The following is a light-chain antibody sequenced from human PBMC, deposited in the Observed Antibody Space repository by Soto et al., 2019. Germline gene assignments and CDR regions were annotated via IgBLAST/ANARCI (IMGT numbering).Light chain of an antibody. CDR1: QSVSSY. Sequence: EIVLTQSPATLSLSHGERGTLSCRASQSVSSYLAWYQQKPGQAPRLLIYDASNRATGIPARFSGSGSGTDFTLTISSLEPEDFAVHYCQQRSNWPPISFAQGTRLE. J-gene: IGKJ5*01. V-gene: IGKV3-11*01. CDR2: DAS. CDR3: QQRSNWPPIS.